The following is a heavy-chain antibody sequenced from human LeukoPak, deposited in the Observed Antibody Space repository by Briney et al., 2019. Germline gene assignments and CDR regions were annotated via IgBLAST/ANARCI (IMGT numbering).Heavy chain of an antibody. Sequence: PSETLSLTCTVSGGSISSGTYYWSWIRQPAGKGPEWIGRIYTSGSTNYNSSLKSRVTISVDTSKNQFSLKLSSVTAADTAVYYCARVKPTTRIAAAFDIWGQGTMVTVSS. D-gene: IGHD6-13*01. V-gene: IGHV4-61*02. CDR2: IYTSGST. CDR3: ARVKPTTRIAAAFDI. J-gene: IGHJ3*02. CDR1: GGSISSGTYY.